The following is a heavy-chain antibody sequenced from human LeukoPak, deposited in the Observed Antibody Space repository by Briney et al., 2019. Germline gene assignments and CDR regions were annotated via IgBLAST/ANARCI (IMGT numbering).Heavy chain of an antibody. V-gene: IGHV1-18*04. Sequence: ASVKVSCKASGYTFTSYGISWVRQAPGQGLEWMGWISAYNGNTNYAQKLQGRVTMTTDTFTSTAYMELRSLRSDDTAVYYCARDGDYYGSGSYLSWFDPWGQGTLVTVSS. J-gene: IGHJ5*02. CDR3: ARDGDYYGSGSYLSWFDP. CDR1: GYTFTSYG. CDR2: ISAYNGNT. D-gene: IGHD3-10*01.